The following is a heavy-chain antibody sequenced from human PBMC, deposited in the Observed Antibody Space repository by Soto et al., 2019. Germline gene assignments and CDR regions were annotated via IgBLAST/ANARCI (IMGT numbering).Heavy chain of an antibody. V-gene: IGHV1-18*01. D-gene: IGHD3-22*01. CDR3: ALDRLYYDSSGYFVYYGLDF. J-gene: IGHJ6*02. CDR1: GYTFTNYG. CDR2: ISAYNGNT. Sequence: SVKGSCKTSGYTFTNYGISWVRKETEKGHERMGWISAYNGNTNYAQELQGGVTMTTDTSTSTAYMELRSLRSDDTAVYYCALDRLYYDSSGYFVYYGLDFWGQGTTVTSP.